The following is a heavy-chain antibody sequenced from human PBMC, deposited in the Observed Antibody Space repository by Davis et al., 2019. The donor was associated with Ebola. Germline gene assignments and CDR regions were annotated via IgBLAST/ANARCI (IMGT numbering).Heavy chain of an antibody. J-gene: IGHJ2*01. Sequence: SETLSLTCAVSGGSISSNNWWSWVRQPPGKGLEWIGEIYHSGNTHYNPSLKSRVTISVDKSKNQLSLKLSSVTAADAAVYYCARDYYDSSGFLWYFDLWGRGTLVAVSS. D-gene: IGHD3-22*01. CDR1: GGSISSNNW. CDR3: ARDYYDSSGFLWYFDL. V-gene: IGHV4-4*02. CDR2: IYHSGNT.